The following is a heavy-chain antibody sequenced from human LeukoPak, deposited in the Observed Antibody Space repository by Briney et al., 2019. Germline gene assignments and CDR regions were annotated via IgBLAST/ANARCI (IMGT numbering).Heavy chain of an antibody. CDR3: ARFGSYYSDYYYYGMDV. CDR2: INHSGST. V-gene: IGHV4-34*01. CDR1: GVSFSGYY. J-gene: IGHJ6*02. Sequence: SETLSLTCAVYGVSFSGYYWSWVRQPPGKGLELIGEINHSGSTNYNPSLKSRVTISVDTSKNQFSLKLSSVTAADTAVFYCARFGSYYSDYYYYGMDVWGQGTTVTVSS. D-gene: IGHD1-26*01.